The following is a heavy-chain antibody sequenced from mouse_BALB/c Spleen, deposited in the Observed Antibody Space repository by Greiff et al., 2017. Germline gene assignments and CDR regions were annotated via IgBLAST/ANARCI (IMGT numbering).Heavy chain of an antibody. CDR1: GYTFTSYW. CDR2: IYPSDSYT. V-gene: IGHV1-69*02. CDR3: TRKTGDFDY. D-gene: IGHD4-1*01. J-gene: IGHJ2*01. Sequence: QVQLQQPGAELVRPGASVKLSCKASGYTFTSYWINWVKQRPGQGLEWIGNIYPSDSYTNYNQKFKDKATLTVDKSSSTAYMQLSSPTSEDSAVYYCTRKTGDFDYWGQGTTLTVSS.